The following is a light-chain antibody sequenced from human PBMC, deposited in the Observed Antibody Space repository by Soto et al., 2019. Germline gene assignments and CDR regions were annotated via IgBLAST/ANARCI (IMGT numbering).Light chain of an antibody. CDR2: GAT. Sequence: EIVMTQSPAILSVSPGEIATLSCRASQSVNILLAWYQQKPGQAPRLLIHGATTRATGIPARFSGSGSGTEFTLTISSLQSEDFAVYYCQQYNNWPRTFGQGTKVEIK. V-gene: IGKV3-15*01. CDR1: QSVNIL. J-gene: IGKJ1*01. CDR3: QQYNNWPRT.